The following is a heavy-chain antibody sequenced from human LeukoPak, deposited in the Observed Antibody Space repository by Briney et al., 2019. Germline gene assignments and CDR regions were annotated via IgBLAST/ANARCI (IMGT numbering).Heavy chain of an antibody. J-gene: IGHJ4*02. CDR3: ARALIQLWFVDC. D-gene: IGHD5-18*01. CDR1: GFTFSNYH. CDR2: ISSSGSDI. Sequence: PGGSLRLSCAASGFTFSNYHMNWVRQAPGKGLEWVSSISSSGSDIYYADSVKGRFTISRDNAKNSLYRQMNSLRAEDTAVYYCARALIQLWFVDCRGQGTLVTVSS. V-gene: IGHV3-21*01.